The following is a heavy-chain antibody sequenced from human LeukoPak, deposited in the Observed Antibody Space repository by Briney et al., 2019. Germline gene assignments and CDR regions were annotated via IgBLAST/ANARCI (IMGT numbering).Heavy chain of an antibody. D-gene: IGHD1-20*01. CDR1: GFIFTSYG. V-gene: IGHV3-21*01. J-gene: IGHJ4*02. CDR3: ARGPSGGNNLWMDY. CDR2: ISKSRNYI. Sequence: GGSLRLSCAASGFIFTSYGMHWVRQAPGQGLDGVACISKSRNYIYYADSVKGRFTISRDDAKNSLYLQMNSLRAEDTAVYYCARGPSGGNNLWMDYWGQGTLVTVSS.